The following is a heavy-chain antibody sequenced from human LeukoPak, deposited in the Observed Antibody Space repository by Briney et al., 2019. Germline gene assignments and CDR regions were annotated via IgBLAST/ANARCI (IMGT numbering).Heavy chain of an antibody. D-gene: IGHD4-17*01. J-gene: IGHJ3*02. Sequence: GGSLRLSCAASGFTFSSYSMNWVRQAPGKGLEWVSSISSSSSYIYYADSVKGRFTISRDNAKNSLYLQMYSLRAEDTAVYYCARDSVGIYGADAFDIWGQGTMVTVSS. CDR1: GFTFSSYS. V-gene: IGHV3-21*01. CDR3: ARDSVGIYGADAFDI. CDR2: ISSSSSYI.